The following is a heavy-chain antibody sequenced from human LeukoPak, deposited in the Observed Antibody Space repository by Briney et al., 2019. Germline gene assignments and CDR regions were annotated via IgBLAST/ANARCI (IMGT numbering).Heavy chain of an antibody. CDR3: AKQKGSSWQPFDY. CDR2: ISWNSGSI. CDR1: GFTFDDYA. V-gene: IGHV3-9*01. Sequence: PGGSLGLSCAASGFTFDDYAMHWVRQAPGKGLEWVSGISWNSGSIGYADSVKGRFTISRDNAKNSLYLQMNSLRAEDTALYYCAKQKGSSWQPFDYWGQGTLVTVSS. D-gene: IGHD6-13*01. J-gene: IGHJ4*02.